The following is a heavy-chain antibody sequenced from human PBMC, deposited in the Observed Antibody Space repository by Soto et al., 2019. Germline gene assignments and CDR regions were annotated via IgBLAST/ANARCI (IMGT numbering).Heavy chain of an antibody. J-gene: IGHJ6*03. CDR1: GYSFTSHG. CDR2: ISANSGDT. D-gene: IGHD3-10*01. V-gene: IGHV1-18*01. CDR3: ARMVRGSNIDYCDYIDV. Sequence: QVQLVQSGAEVKKPGASVKVSCKASGYSFTSHGISWVRQAPGQGLEWMGWISANSGDTNYAQKLQGRVTVTTDTSTTTAYLELRSLRAEDTAVYYCARMVRGSNIDYCDYIDVWGTGTTVTVSS.